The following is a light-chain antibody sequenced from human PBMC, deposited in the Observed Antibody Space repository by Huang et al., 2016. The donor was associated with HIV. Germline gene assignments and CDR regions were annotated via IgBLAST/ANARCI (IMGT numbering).Light chain of an antibody. J-gene: IGKJ3*01. V-gene: IGKV1-8*01. CDR2: AAS. CDR3: QQYDIHPLT. Sequence: IRMTQSPSSLSASTADIVTIPCRANQDINNFLAGYQQSPGSGPKLLIYAASTLQSGGPSRFSGNGSGTDCTLTICCLHSEDVATYYCQQYDIHPLTFGPGTRVDIK. CDR1: QDINNF.